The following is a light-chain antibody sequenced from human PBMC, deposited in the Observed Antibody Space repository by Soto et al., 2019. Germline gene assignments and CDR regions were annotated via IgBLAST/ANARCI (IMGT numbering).Light chain of an antibody. Sequence: SLLTQPASVSGSPGQSIAISRTGTSRYVGAYNSVSWYQQYPGKAPKLMIHDVSNRPSGVSDRFSGSKSGNTASLTISGLQAEDEADYYCSSYTSSNSYVFGSGTKVTVL. J-gene: IGLJ1*01. CDR1: SRYVGAYNS. V-gene: IGLV2-14*01. CDR2: DVS. CDR3: SSYTSSNSYV.